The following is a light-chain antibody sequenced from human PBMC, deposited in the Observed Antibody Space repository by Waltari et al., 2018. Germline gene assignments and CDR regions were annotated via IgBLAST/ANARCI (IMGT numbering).Light chain of an antibody. V-gene: IGLV2-14*03. CDR3: SSYTNSNTWV. CDR1: SSDVGGYNY. CDR2: DVS. Sequence: QSALTQPASVSGSPGQSITISCTGTSSDVGGYNYVAWYQQHPGKAPKVLLDDVSNRPSGVSNRFSCANAGNTASLTFSGLQAEDEADYYCSSYTNSNTWVFGGGTKLTVL. J-gene: IGLJ3*02.